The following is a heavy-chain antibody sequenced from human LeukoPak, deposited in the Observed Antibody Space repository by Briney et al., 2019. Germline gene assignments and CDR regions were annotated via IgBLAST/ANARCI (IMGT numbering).Heavy chain of an antibody. CDR3: AKPLYYYDSSGYLNAFDI. D-gene: IGHD3-22*01. Sequence: GASVKVSCKASGGTFSSYAISWVRQAPGQGLEWTGGIIPIFGTANYAQKFQGRVTITADESTSTAYMELSSLRAEDTAVYYCAKPLYYYDSSGYLNAFDIWGQGTMVTVSS. CDR2: IIPIFGTA. J-gene: IGHJ3*02. CDR1: GGTFSSYA. V-gene: IGHV1-69*01.